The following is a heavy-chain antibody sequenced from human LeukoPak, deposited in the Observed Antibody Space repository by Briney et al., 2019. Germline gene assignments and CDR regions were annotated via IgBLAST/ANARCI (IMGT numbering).Heavy chain of an antibody. V-gene: IGHV1-2*06. CDR2: INPNSGGT. J-gene: IGHJ6*03. CDR1: GYTFTGYY. Sequence: GASVKVSCKASGYTFTGYYMHWVRQAPGQGLEWMGRINPNSGGTNYAQKFQGRVTMTRDTSISTAYMELSRLRSDDTAVYYCARDPTPYYYYYYMDVWGKGTTVTVSS. CDR3: ARDPTPYYYYYYMDV.